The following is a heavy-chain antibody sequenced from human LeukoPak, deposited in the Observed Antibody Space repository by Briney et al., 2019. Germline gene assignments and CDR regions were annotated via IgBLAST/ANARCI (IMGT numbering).Heavy chain of an antibody. CDR3: AREVPGGSSWFDY. CDR2: IKEDGSVE. J-gene: IGHJ4*02. D-gene: IGHD6-13*01. Sequence: GSLRLSCAASEFTLSNYWLSWVRQAPGKGLEWVANIKEDGSVENYVASVKGRFTISRDNAKNSLYLQMNSLRAEDTAVYYCAREVPGGSSWFDYWGQGTLVTVSS. CDR1: EFTLSNYW. V-gene: IGHV3-7*01.